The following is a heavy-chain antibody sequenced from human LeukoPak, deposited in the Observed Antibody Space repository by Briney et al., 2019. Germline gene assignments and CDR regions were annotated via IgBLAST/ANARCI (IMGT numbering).Heavy chain of an antibody. CDR2: ISWNSGSI. V-gene: IGHV3-9*03. Sequence: GRSLRLSCAASGFTFHDYAMHWVRQAPGKGLEWVSGISWNSGSIGYADSVKGRFTISRDNAKNSLYLQMNSLSAEDMALYYCAKVHYGSGSYYNGAFDIWGQRTMVTVSS. J-gene: IGHJ3*02. CDR3: AKVHYGSGSYYNGAFDI. CDR1: GFTFHDYA. D-gene: IGHD3-10*01.